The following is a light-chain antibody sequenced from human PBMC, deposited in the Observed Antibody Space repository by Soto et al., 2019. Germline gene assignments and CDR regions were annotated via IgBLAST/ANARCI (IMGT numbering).Light chain of an antibody. CDR3: CSYAGSSTFGV. CDR1: RSDVGNSNL. J-gene: IGLJ2*01. Sequence: QSALTQPASVSGSPGQSITVSCTGTRSDVGNSNLVSWYQQHPGKAPKLIIYEVSERPSGVSNRFSGAKSGNTASLTISGLQAEDEADYYCCSYAGSSTFGVFGGGTKLTVL. V-gene: IGLV2-23*02. CDR2: EVS.